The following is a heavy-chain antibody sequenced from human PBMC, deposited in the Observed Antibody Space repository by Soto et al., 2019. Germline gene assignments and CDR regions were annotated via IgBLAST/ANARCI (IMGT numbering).Heavy chain of an antibody. D-gene: IGHD6-13*01. CDR2: IYYSGST. J-gene: IGHJ5*02. Sequence: QVQLQESGPGLVKPSETLSLTCTVSGGSISSYYWSWIRQPPGKGLEWIGYIYYSGSTNYNPSLKSRCTISVDTSKNQFSLKLSSVTAADTAVYYCARVGSPSLIAAAGTNWFDPWGQGTLVTVSS. CDR3: ARVGSPSLIAAAGTNWFDP. V-gene: IGHV4-59*01. CDR1: GGSISSYY.